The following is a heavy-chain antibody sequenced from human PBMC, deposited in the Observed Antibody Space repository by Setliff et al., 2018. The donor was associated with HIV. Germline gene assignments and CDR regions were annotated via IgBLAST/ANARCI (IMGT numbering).Heavy chain of an antibody. CDR3: ARSRPLPGVTPDY. V-gene: IGHV3-48*01. CDR1: GFTFSNFD. J-gene: IGHJ4*02. CDR2: IYPSGAPN. D-gene: IGHD2-21*02. Sequence: GGSLRLSCAASGFTFSNFDMLWVRQAPGKGLESVAFIYPSGAPNYYADSVRGRFIISRDNDKNTLSLQMNSLTADDAGVFYCARSRPLPGVTPDYWGQGTLVTVSS.